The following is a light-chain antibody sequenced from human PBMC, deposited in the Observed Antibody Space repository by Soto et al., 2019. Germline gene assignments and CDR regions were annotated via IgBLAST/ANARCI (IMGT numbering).Light chain of an antibody. V-gene: IGKV1-5*03. CDR1: PTIDTW. CDR2: KAS. CDR3: QHYSFYSRT. Sequence: DIPMTQSPSTLSASIGDGVTITCRARPTIDTWLAWYQQKPGKAPKLLIYKASSLQTGVSSRFSGSGSVTEFTLTISSLQPDDFAPYYCQHYSFYSRTFGQGTKVEVK. J-gene: IGKJ1*01.